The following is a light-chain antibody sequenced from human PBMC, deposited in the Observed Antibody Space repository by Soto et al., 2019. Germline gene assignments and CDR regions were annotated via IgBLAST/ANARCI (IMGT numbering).Light chain of an antibody. Sequence: QSVLTQPSSVSGSPGQSIAISCTGTSSDVGSYDLVSWYQQHPGKAPKLMIYEVTKRPSGVSSRFSGSKSGNTASLTISGLQAEDDADYCCCSSAGGGTYVFGTGTKVTV. CDR2: EVT. CDR1: SSDVGSYDL. V-gene: IGLV2-23*02. CDR3: CSSAGGGTYV. J-gene: IGLJ1*01.